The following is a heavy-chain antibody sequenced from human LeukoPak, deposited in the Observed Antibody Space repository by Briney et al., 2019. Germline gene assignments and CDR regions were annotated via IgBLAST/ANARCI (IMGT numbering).Heavy chain of an antibody. CDR1: GFTFSSYW. CDR3: ARDEKIVVVPAAIRPLRGRYYMDV. CDR2: IKQDGSEK. Sequence: GGSLRLSCAASGFTFSSYWMSWVRQAPGKGLEWVANIKQDGSEKYYVDSVKGRFTISRDNAKNSLYLQMNSLRAEDTAVYYCARDEKIVVVPAAIRPLRGRYYMDVWGKGTTVTVSS. V-gene: IGHV3-7*01. D-gene: IGHD2-2*02. J-gene: IGHJ6*03.